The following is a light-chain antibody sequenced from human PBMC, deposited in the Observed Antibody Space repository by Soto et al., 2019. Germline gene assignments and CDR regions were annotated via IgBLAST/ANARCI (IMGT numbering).Light chain of an antibody. CDR3: QCYDSSRSASV. Sequence: QSVLTHPPSVSGAPGPRVTVSCTGSSSNIRAGYDVHWYQQRTGPAPKLLLYGNGNRPTGVPDPFSVSDSGTSASLDITVLQVEDEADYYCQCYDSSRSASVFGTGTKLTVL. CDR1: SSNIRAGYD. CDR2: GNG. V-gene: IGLV1-40*01. J-gene: IGLJ1*01.